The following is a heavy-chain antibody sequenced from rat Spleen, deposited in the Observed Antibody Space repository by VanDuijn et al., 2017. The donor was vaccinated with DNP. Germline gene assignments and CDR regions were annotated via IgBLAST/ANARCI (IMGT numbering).Heavy chain of an antibody. Sequence: EVQLVESGGGSVQPGRSLKLSCAASGFTFRDYYMAWVRQAPTKGLEWVAYIGYDGVGTYNGDSVKGRFTISRDNAKSTLYLQVNSLRSEDMATYYCARHVLPLRVWDYWGQGVMVTVSS. CDR3: ARHVLPLRVWDY. D-gene: IGHD1-4*01. CDR1: GFTFRDYY. V-gene: IGHV5-22*01. J-gene: IGHJ2*01. CDR2: IGYDGVGT.